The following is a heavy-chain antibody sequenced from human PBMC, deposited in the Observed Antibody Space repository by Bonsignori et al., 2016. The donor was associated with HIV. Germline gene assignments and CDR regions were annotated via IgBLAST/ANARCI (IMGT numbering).Heavy chain of an antibody. J-gene: IGHJ4*02. CDR1: GDSVSSKSAA. D-gene: IGHD6-19*01. CDR3: AREKAGAFHSSGWYGRVGYFDY. CDR2: TYYRSKWYN. V-gene: IGHV6-1*01. Sequence: SETLSLTCDISGDSVSSKSAAWNWIRQSPSRGLEWLGRTYYRSKWYNDYAVSVKSRITINSDTSKNQVSLQLNSVTPEDTAVYYCAREKAGAFHSSGWYGRVGYFDYWGQGTLVTVSS.